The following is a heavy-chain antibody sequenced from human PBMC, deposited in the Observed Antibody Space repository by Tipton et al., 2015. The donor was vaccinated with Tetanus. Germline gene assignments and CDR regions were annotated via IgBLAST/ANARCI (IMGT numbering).Heavy chain of an antibody. D-gene: IGHD5-18*01. CDR3: VRGRGLGAYSYGFEY. J-gene: IGHJ4*02. CDR2: INQRGT. CDR1: GGSSSSFY. V-gene: IGHV4-34*01. Sequence: TLSLTCAVSGGSSSSFYWSWIRQPPGGGLEWIGEINQRGTTYNPSLNRRATISVDSSATELSLSLSSVTAADTAVYYCVRGRGLGAYSYGFEYWGRGALVTVSS.